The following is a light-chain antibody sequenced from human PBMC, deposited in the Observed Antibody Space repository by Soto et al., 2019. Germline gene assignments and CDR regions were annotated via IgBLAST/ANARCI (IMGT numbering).Light chain of an antibody. Sequence: IVLTQSPGTLSVTPGDRATLNCRASQSVSTSNLAWFQQKRGQSPRLLIYGASSRATGIPDRFSGSGSGPDFTLTISRLEPEDFAVYYCQQYGSSPRTFGQGTKVDIK. CDR1: QSVSTSN. CDR2: GAS. V-gene: IGKV3-20*01. J-gene: IGKJ1*01. CDR3: QQYGSSPRT.